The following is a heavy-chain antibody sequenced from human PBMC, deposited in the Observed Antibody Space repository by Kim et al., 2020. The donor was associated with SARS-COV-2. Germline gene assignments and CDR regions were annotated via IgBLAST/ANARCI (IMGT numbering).Heavy chain of an antibody. CDR1: GGSISSSSYY. CDR3: ARAVGSHYDSSGYTGY. D-gene: IGHD3-22*01. CDR2: IYYSGST. J-gene: IGHJ4*02. V-gene: IGHV4-39*01. Sequence: SETLSLTCTVSGGSISSSSYYWGWIRQPPGKGLEWIGSIYYSGSTYYNPSFKSRVTISVDTSKNQFSLKLSSVTAADTAVYYCARAVGSHYDSSGYTGYWGQGTLVTVSS.